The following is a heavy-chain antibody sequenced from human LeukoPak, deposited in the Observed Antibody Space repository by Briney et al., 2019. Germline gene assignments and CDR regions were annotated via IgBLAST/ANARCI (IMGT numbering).Heavy chain of an antibody. CDR2: TRNKANSYTT. CDR3: ARESEFYDYVWGSYPYYFDY. J-gene: IGHJ4*02. V-gene: IGHV3-72*01. Sequence: GGSLRLSCAASGFTFSDHYMDWVRQAPGKGLEWVGRTRNKANSYTTEYAASVKGRFTISRDDSKNSLYLQMNSLKTEDTAVYYCARESEFYDYVWGSYPYYFDYWGQGTLVTVSS. CDR1: GFTFSDHY. D-gene: IGHD3-16*01.